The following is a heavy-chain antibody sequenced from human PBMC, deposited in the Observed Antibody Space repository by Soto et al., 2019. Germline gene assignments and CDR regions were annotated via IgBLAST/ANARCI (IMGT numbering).Heavy chain of an antibody. CDR2: ISGSGGST. V-gene: IGHV3-23*01. CDR3: AKVPSHLLEPYFDN. J-gene: IGHJ4*02. Sequence: PGGSLRLSCAASGFTFSGYAMSWVRQAPGEGLEWVSAISGSGGSTCHADSVKGRFTISRDNAKNTLYLQMNSLRAEDTAVYYSAKVPSHLLEPYFDNWGQATLLTV. CDR1: GFTFSGYA. D-gene: IGHD2-15*01.